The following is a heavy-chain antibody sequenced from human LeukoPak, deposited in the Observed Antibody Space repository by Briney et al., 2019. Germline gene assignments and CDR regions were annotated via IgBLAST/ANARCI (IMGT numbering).Heavy chain of an antibody. CDR2: INHSGST. CDR1: GGSFSGYY. J-gene: IGHJ4*02. V-gene: IGHV4-34*01. CDR3: ARDPGWLDFDF. Sequence: PSETLSLTCAVYGGSFSGYYWSWIRQPPGKGLEWIGEINHSGSTNYNPSLKSRVTISVDTSKNQFSLHLNSVTPEDTAVYYCARDPGWLDFDFWGQGTLVTVSS. D-gene: IGHD6-19*01.